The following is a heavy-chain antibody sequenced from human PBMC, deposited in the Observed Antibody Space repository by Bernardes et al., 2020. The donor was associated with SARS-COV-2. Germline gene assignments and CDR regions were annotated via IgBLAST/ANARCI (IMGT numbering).Heavy chain of an antibody. V-gene: IGHV4-61*02. Sequence: SEPLSLTCTVSGGPITRGDYHWSWLRQPAGKGLEWIGRVHSDGTTNYDPSLKSRVTMSIDTSKDEFSRKLTSVTASDTAVFYCAIYPPPSGLAFDSWGLGTLVIVSS. CDR2: VHSDGTT. J-gene: IGHJ5*01. CDR1: GGPITRGDYH. CDR3: AIYPPPSGLAFDS.